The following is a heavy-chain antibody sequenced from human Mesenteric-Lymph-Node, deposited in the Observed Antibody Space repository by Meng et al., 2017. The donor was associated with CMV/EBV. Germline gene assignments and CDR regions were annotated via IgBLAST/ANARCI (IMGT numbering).Heavy chain of an antibody. CDR2: INIVEDKT. V-gene: IGHV1-3*04. CDR1: GYTFSSYA. D-gene: IGHD3-16*01. J-gene: IGHJ4*02. Sequence: QVQLVQSGAEVKKPGASVKVSCKASGYTFSSYAMHWVRQAPGQRLEWMGWINIVEDKTKTSQNFQGRVTLTRDTSANTAHMELSSLRSDDTAVYYCARTNNWGFDYWGQGTLVTVSS. CDR3: ARTNNWGFDY.